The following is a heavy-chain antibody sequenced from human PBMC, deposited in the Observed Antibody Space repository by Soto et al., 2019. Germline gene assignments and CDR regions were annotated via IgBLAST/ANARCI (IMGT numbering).Heavy chain of an antibody. CDR3: AMEVRRSNQFDH. CDR2: LDLENGET. Sequence: ASVKVSFKVFGYTLTELSIHWVRQAPEEGLEWMGGLDLENGETIYAQRFQGRVTMTEESSADTPYMELSSLRSEVTAVYYCAMEVRRSNQFDHWGQGTMVTVSS. V-gene: IGHV1-24*01. D-gene: IGHD6-13*01. J-gene: IGHJ4*02. CDR1: GYTLTELS.